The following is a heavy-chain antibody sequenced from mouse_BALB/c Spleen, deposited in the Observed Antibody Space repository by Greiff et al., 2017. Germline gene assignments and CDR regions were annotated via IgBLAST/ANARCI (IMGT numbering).Heavy chain of an antibody. J-gene: IGHJ2*01. V-gene: IGHV1-7*01. D-gene: IGHD2-1*01. Sequence: VQLKQSGAELAKPGASVKMSCKASGYTFTSYWMHWVKQRPGQGLEWIGYINPSTGYTEYNQKFKDKATLTADKSSSTAYMQLSSLTSEDSAVYYCARGGNYDYWGQGTTLTVSS. CDR2: INPSTGYT. CDR1: GYTFTSYW. CDR3: ARGGNYDY.